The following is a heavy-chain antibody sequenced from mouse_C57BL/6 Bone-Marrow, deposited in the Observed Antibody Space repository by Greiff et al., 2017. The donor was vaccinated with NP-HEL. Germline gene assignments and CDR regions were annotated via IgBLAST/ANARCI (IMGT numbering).Heavy chain of an antibody. Sequence: QVQLQQPGAELVMPGASVKLSCKASGYTFTSYWMHWVKQRPGQGLEWIGEIDPSDSYTNYNQKFKGKSTLTVAKSSSTAYMQLSSLTSEDSAVYYCARSYYGSPYWYFDVGGTGTTVTVSS. CDR1: GYTFTSYW. CDR3: ARSYYGSPYWYFDV. CDR2: IDPSDSYT. D-gene: IGHD1-1*01. J-gene: IGHJ1*03. V-gene: IGHV1-69*01.